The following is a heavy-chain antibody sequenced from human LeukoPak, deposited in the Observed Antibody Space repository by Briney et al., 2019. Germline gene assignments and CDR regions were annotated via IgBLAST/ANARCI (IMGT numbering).Heavy chain of an antibody. Sequence: GGSLRLSCAASGFTFSDYYMSWVRQAPGKGLEWISAISGSGGSTYYADSVKGRFTISRDNSKNTLYLQVNSLRAEDTAIYYCAKAEYTYAEGFDYWGQGTLVTVSS. J-gene: IGHJ4*02. V-gene: IGHV3-23*01. CDR1: GFTFSDYY. CDR2: ISGSGGST. D-gene: IGHD5-18*01. CDR3: AKAEYTYAEGFDY.